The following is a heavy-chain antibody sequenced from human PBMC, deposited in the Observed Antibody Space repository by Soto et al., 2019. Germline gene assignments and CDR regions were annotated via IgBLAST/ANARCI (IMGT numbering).Heavy chain of an antibody. J-gene: IGHJ4*02. Sequence: XEILSLTCTVSRGSFNSGSYYWSWIQQPPGKGLEWIGYIYYSGSTNYNPSLKSRVTISVDTSKNQFSLKLSSVTAADTAVYYCARPKAGGIAAAIDYWGQGTRVTVSS. V-gene: IGHV4-61*01. CDR3: ARPKAGGIAAAIDY. CDR1: RGSFNSGSYY. D-gene: IGHD6-13*01. CDR2: IYYSGST.